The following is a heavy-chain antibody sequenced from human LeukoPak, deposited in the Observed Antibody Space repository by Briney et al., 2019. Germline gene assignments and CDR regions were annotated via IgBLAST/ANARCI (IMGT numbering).Heavy chain of an antibody. CDR2: ISYDGSNK. D-gene: IGHD6-19*01. CDR3: AKEDRRIAVAGFEYFQH. J-gene: IGHJ1*01. CDR1: GFTFSSYA. Sequence: GGSLRLSCAASGFTFSSYAMHWVRQAPGKGLEWVAVISYDGSNKYYADSVKGRFTISRDNSKNTLYLQMNSLRAEDTAVYYCAKEDRRIAVAGFEYFQHWGQGTLVTVSS. V-gene: IGHV3-30-3*01.